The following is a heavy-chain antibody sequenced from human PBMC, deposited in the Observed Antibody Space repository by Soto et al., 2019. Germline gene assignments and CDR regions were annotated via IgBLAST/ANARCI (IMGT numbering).Heavy chain of an antibody. CDR1: GFTFSSYG. J-gene: IGHJ6*02. D-gene: IGHD1-26*01. V-gene: IGHV3-30*18. CDR3: AKDRAWELRKYYYGMDV. Sequence: QVQLVESGGGVVQPGRSLRRSCAASGFTFSSYGMHWVRQAPGKGLEWVAVISYDGSNKYYADSVKGRFTISRDNSKNTLYLQMNSLRAEDTAVYYCAKDRAWELRKYYYGMDVWGQGTTVTVSS. CDR2: ISYDGSNK.